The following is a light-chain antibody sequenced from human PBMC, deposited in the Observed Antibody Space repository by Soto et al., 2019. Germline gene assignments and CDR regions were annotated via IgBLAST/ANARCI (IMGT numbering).Light chain of an antibody. J-gene: IGKJ4*01. CDR1: QSINSD. CDR2: GAS. Sequence: EIVMTQSPVSLSVSPGERATLSCRASQSINSDLAWYQQKPGQAPRLLIYGASIRATGIPARFSGSGSGTEFSLTISSLPSEDFAVYYCQQYNSWPLTFGGGTKVEIK. V-gene: IGKV3D-15*01. CDR3: QQYNSWPLT.